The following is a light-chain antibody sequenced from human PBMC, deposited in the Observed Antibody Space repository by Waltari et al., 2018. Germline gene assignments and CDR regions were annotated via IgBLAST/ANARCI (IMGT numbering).Light chain of an antibody. Sequence: IQMNQSPSTLSASVGDRVTISCRASQSVGTWLDWYQQKPGKAPKLLIYMASSLGSGLPSRFSSSRSGTEFTLTISSLQPDDFATYSCQQYSCFSSFVQGPKV. CDR3: QQYSCFSS. V-gene: IGKV1-5*03. CDR1: QSVGTW. CDR2: MAS. J-gene: IGKJ2*01.